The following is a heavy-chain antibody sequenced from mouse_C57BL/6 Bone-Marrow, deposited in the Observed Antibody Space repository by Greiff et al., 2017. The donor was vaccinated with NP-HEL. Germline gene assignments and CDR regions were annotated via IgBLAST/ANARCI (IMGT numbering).Heavy chain of an antibody. V-gene: IGHV1-85*01. J-gene: IGHJ4*01. CDR2: IYPRDGST. Sequence: LQESGPELVKPGASVKLSCKASGYTFTSYDINWVKQRPGQGLEWIGWIYPRDGSTKYNEKFKGKATLTVDTSSSTAYMELHSLTSEDSAVYFCAAQATYFAMDYWGQGTSVTVSS. CDR1: GYTFTSYD. D-gene: IGHD3-2*02. CDR3: AAQATYFAMDY.